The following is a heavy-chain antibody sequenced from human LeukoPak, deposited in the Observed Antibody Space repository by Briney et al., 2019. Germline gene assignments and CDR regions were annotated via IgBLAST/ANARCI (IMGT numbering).Heavy chain of an antibody. CDR1: GGSISSGGYY. CDR3: ARSIRLQWQRILDY. D-gene: IGHD6-19*01. J-gene: IGHJ4*02. Sequence: TLSLTCTVSGGSISSGGYYWGWIRQHPGKGLEWIGYIYYSGSTYYNPSLKSRVTISVDTSKNQFSLKLSSVTAADTAVYYCARSIRLQWQRILDYWGQGTLVTVSS. V-gene: IGHV4-31*03. CDR2: IYYSGST.